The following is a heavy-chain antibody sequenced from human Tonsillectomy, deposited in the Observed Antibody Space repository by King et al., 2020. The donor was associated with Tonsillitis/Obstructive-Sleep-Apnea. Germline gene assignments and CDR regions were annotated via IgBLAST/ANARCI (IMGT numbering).Heavy chain of an antibody. CDR3: AKDETRFLEWWGTHYVDY. V-gene: IGHV3-9*01. D-gene: IGHD3-3*01. CDR2: ISWNGATI. J-gene: IGHJ4*02. CDR1: GFTFDDYA. Sequence: EVQLVESGGGLVQPGRSLRLSCVASGFTFDDYAMHWVRQAPGKGLEWVSGISWNGATIGYADSVKGRFTVSRDNAKNSLYLQMNSLRDEDTAFYYCAKDETRFLEWWGTHYVDYWGQGTLVTVSS.